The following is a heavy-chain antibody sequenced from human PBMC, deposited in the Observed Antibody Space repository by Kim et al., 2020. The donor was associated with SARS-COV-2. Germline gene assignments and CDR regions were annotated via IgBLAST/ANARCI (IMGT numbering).Heavy chain of an antibody. J-gene: IGHJ4*02. Sequence: RFTISRDNSKNTLYLQMNSLRAEDTAVYYCAKDTAPYCSGGSCYSPVDYWGQGTLVTVSS. CDR3: AKDTAPYCSGGSCYSPVDY. V-gene: IGHV3-30*02. D-gene: IGHD2-15*01.